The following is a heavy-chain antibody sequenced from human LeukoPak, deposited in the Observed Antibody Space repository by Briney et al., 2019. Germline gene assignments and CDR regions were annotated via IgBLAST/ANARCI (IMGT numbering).Heavy chain of an antibody. J-gene: IGHJ4*02. D-gene: IGHD3-22*01. Sequence: NPGESLKISCKGSANSFVGYWIGWVRQMPGKGLEWMGVIYPGDSDTGYSPSFQGQVTISADKSISTAYLQWSSLKASDTAIYYCARSGPYRYDSSGFYLPYWGQGTLVTVSS. CDR3: ARSGPYRYDSSGFYLPY. V-gene: IGHV5-51*01. CDR1: ANSFVGYW. CDR2: IYPGDSDT.